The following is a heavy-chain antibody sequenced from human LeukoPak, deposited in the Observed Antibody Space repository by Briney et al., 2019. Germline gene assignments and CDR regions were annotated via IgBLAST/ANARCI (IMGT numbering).Heavy chain of an antibody. CDR2: TYYRSKWHN. CDR3: ARQNSTSSDPYYYYGLDV. CDR1: GDSVSSNRGA. Sequence: SQTLSLTCAISGDSVSSNRGAWNWIRLSPSRGLEWPGRTYYRSKWHNDYAVSMRGRISINPDTSRNQFYLQLNSVTPEDTAVYYCARQNSTSSDPYYYYGLDVWGQGRSVTVSS. V-gene: IGHV6-1*01. D-gene: IGHD6-6*01. J-gene: IGHJ6*01.